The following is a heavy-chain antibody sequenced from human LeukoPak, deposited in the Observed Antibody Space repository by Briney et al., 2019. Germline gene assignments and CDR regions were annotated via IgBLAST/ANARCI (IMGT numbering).Heavy chain of an antibody. CDR3: ARRIAVAGTVYFDY. CDR2: IYYSGST. J-gene: IGHJ4*02. CDR1: GGSISSSSYY. V-gene: IGHV4-39*01. D-gene: IGHD6-19*01. Sequence: PSETLSLTCTVSGGSISSSSYYWGWIRQPPGTGLEWLGSIYYSGSTYYNPSLKSRVTISVDTSKNQFSLKLSSVTAADTAVYYCARRIAVAGTVYFDYWGQGTLVTVSS.